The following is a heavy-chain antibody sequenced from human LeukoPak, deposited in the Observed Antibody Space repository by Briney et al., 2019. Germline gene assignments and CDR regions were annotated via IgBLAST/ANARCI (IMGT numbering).Heavy chain of an antibody. J-gene: IGHJ5*02. Sequence: GGSLRLSCAASGFTFSSYSMNWVRQAPGKGLEWVSSISSSGSYIYYADSVKGRFTISRDNAKNSLYLQMNSLRAEDTAVYYCARDLSSSWNLYNWFDPWGQGTLVTVSS. D-gene: IGHD6-13*01. CDR3: ARDLSSSWNLYNWFDP. CDR1: GFTFSSYS. V-gene: IGHV3-21*01. CDR2: ISSSGSYI.